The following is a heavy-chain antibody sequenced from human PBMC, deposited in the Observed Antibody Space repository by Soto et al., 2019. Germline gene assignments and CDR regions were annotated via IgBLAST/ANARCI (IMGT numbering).Heavy chain of an antibody. Sequence: SETLSLTCTVSGGSISSYYRSWIRQPPGKGLEWIGYIYYSGSTNYNPSLKSRVTISVDTSKNQFSLKLSSVTAADTAVYYCARGIAVAGTTQTYWFDPWGQGTLVTVSS. V-gene: IGHV4-59*01. CDR3: ARGIAVAGTTQTYWFDP. D-gene: IGHD6-19*01. CDR2: IYYSGST. J-gene: IGHJ5*02. CDR1: GGSISSYY.